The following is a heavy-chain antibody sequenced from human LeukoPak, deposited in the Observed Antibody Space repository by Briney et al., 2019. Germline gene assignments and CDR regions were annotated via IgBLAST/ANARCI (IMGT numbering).Heavy chain of an antibody. J-gene: IGHJ4*02. Sequence: GGSLRLSCAASGFTFSSYAMSWVRQAPGKGLEWVSTISGSGGSTYYSDSVKGRFTISRDNSKNTLYLQMNSLRAEDTAVYYCAKDFGRNLGGPGYWGRGTLVIVSS. CDR2: ISGSGGST. CDR3: AKDFGRNLGGPGY. V-gene: IGHV3-23*01. CDR1: GFTFSSYA. D-gene: IGHD3-10*01.